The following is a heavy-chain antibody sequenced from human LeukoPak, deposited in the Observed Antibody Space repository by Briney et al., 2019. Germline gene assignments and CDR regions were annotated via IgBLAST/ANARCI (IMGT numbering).Heavy chain of an antibody. CDR1: GYTFTGYY. CDR2: INPNSGGT. J-gene: IGHJ4*02. Sequence: GASVKVSCKASGYTFTGYYMHWVRQAPGQGLEWMGWINPNSGGTSFAQKFQGRVTMTRDTSISTAYMELSRLRSDDTAVYYCARRNAAWGDYFDYWGQGTLVTVSS. CDR3: ARRNAAWGDYFDY. D-gene: IGHD1-1*01. V-gene: IGHV1-2*02.